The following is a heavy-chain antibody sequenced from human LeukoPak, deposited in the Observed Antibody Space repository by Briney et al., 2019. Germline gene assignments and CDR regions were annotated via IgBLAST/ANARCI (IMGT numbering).Heavy chain of an antibody. CDR3: ARGGYCSGGSCYSNWFDP. CDR1: VGTFTSYA. J-gene: IGHJ5*02. Sequence: SVKVSCKASVGTFTSYAISWVRQAPGQGLEWMGGIIPIFGTANYAQKFQGRVTITADESTSTAYMELSSLRSEDTAVYYCARGGYCSGGSCYSNWFDPWGQGTLVTVSS. V-gene: IGHV1-69*13. D-gene: IGHD2-15*01. CDR2: IIPIFGTA.